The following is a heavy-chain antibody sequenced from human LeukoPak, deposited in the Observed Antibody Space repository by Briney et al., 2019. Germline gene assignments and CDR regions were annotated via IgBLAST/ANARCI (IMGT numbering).Heavy chain of an antibody. J-gene: IGHJ3*02. CDR1: GGSINNYY. V-gene: IGHV4-4*07. CDR3: ARGRYCSADICSGGDAFDI. D-gene: IGHD2-15*01. Sequence: SETLSLTCTVAGGSINNYYWSSIRQPAGRGLEWIGRIYTRGSTNYNPSLKSRVTMSVDTSKNQFSLKLSSVTAADTAVYYCARGRYCSADICSGGDAFDIWGQGTMVSVSS. CDR2: IYTRGST.